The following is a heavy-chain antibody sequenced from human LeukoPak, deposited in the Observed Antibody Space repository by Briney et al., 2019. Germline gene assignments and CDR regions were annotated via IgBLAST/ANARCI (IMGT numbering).Heavy chain of an antibody. CDR2: IIPIFGTA. Sequence: SVKVSCKASGGTFSSYAISWVRQAPGQGLEWMGGIIPIFGTANYAQKFQGRVTITTDESTSTAYMELSSLRSEDTAVYYCARGNYSNYYYYYYYMDVWGKGTTVTVSS. V-gene: IGHV1-69*05. J-gene: IGHJ6*03. D-gene: IGHD4-11*01. CDR3: ARGNYSNYYYYYYYMDV. CDR1: GGTFSSYA.